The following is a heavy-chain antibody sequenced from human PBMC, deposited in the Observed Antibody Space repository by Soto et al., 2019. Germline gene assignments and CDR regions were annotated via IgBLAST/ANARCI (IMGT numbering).Heavy chain of an antibody. Sequence: SETLSLTCAVSGYSIRSGYFWGWIRQPPGKGLEWIGSMYHSGITYYNLSLKSPVTISVDTSKNQLSLKLSSATAADTAVYYCARSMYSTSAQLYYGMDVWGQGTTVTVSS. CDR3: ARSMYSTSAQLYYGMDV. D-gene: IGHD6-6*01. V-gene: IGHV4-38-2*01. CDR1: GYSIRSGYF. CDR2: MYHSGIT. J-gene: IGHJ6*02.